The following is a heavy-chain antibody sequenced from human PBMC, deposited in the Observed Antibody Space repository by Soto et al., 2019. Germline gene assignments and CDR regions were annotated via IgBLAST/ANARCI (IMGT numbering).Heavy chain of an antibody. CDR2: IYTSGST. J-gene: IGHJ4*02. Sequence: SETLSLTCTVSGGSISSYYWSWIRQPAGKGLEWIGRIYTSGSTNYNPSLKSRVTMSVDTSKNQFSLKLSSVTAADTAVYYCARDATYYYDSSGYYDYWGQGTLVTVSS. CDR3: ARDATYYYDSSGYYDY. V-gene: IGHV4-4*07. CDR1: GGSISSYY. D-gene: IGHD3-22*01.